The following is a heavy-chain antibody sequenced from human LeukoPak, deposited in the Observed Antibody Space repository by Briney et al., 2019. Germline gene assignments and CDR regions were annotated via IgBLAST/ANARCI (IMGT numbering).Heavy chain of an antibody. CDR2: INHSGST. Sequence: SETLSLTCTVSGGSFSGYYWSWVRQPPGKGLEWIGEINHSGSTNYNPSLKSRVTISVDTSKNQFSLKLGSVTAADTAVYYCARDIVAPGLYAYWGQGTLVTVSS. CDR1: GGSFSGYY. D-gene: IGHD5-12*01. CDR3: ARDIVAPGLYAY. J-gene: IGHJ4*02. V-gene: IGHV4-34*01.